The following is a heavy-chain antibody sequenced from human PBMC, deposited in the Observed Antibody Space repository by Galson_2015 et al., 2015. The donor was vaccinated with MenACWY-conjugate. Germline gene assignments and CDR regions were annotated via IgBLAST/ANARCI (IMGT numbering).Heavy chain of an antibody. Sequence: SLRLSCAASGFTFSAYWLSWVRQAPGRGLEWVSYISSSGSTILHADSVKGRFTTSRDNAKNSLYLQMNSLRVEDTALYYCARGQAATRGYYWGQGTLVTVSS. CDR2: ISSSGSTI. J-gene: IGHJ4*02. CDR3: ARGQAATRGYY. CDR1: GFTFSAYW. V-gene: IGHV3-48*01. D-gene: IGHD6-6*01.